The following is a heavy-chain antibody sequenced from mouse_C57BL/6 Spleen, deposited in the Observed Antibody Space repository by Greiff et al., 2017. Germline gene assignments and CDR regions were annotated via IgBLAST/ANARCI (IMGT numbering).Heavy chain of an antibody. CDR1: GYTFTSYW. Sequence: VQLQESGAELVKPGASVKLSCKASGYTFTSYWMQWVKQRPGQGLEWIGEIDPSDSYTNYNQKFKGKATLTVDTSSSTAYMQLSSLTSEDSAVYYCARPYYSNFDYWGQGTTLTVSS. CDR3: ARPYYSNFDY. J-gene: IGHJ2*01. D-gene: IGHD2-5*01. CDR2: IDPSDSYT. V-gene: IGHV1-50*01.